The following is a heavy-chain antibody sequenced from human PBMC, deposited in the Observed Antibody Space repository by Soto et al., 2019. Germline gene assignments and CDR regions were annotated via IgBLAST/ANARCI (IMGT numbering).Heavy chain of an antibody. Sequence: GGSLRLSCAASGFTFRSYAMYWVRQAPGKGLEWVSVISYDGTNEYYGDSVKGRFTISRDNSKNTLYLQMNSLRTDDTAVYYCARDRWFGESRTFDIWGQGTMVTVSS. CDR3: ARDRWFGESRTFDI. J-gene: IGHJ3*02. D-gene: IGHD3-10*01. V-gene: IGHV3-30-3*01. CDR1: GFTFRSYA. CDR2: ISYDGTNE.